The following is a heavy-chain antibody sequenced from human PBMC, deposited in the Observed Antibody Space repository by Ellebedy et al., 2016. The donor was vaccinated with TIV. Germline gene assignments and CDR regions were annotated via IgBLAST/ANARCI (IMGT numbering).Heavy chain of an antibody. CDR3: AKDKKGYYDSSGLFDY. J-gene: IGHJ4*02. Sequence: GGSLRLSCAASGFTFSSYAMSWVRQAPGKGLEWVSAISGSGGSTYYADSVKGRFTISRDNSKNTLYLQMNSLRAEDTAVYYCAKDKKGYYDSSGLFDYWGQGTLVTVSS. CDR1: GFTFSSYA. CDR2: ISGSGGST. V-gene: IGHV3-23*01. D-gene: IGHD3-22*01.